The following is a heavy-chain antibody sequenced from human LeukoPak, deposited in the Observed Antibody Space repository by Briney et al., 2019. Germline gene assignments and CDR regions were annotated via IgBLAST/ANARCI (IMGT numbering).Heavy chain of an antibody. V-gene: IGHV4-61*02. Sequence: SQTLSLTCTVSGGPISSGSYYWSWIRQPAGKGLEWIGRIYTSGSTNYNPSLKSRVTISVDTSKNQFSLKLSSVTAADTAVYYCARLRLGELALYQYHFDYWGQGTLVTVSS. CDR1: GGPISSGSYY. D-gene: IGHD3-16*02. CDR2: IYTSGST. CDR3: ARLRLGELALYQYHFDY. J-gene: IGHJ4*02.